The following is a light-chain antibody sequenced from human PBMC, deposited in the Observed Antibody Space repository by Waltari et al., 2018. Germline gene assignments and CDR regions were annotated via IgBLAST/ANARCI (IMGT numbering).Light chain of an antibody. Sequence: SSVLTQPPSVSLAPGKTARITCGGNKIGVKSVHWYQQKPGQAPVVVIYDDSDRHSGITERLSGSNSGNTATLTISRVEAGDEADYYCQVWDSSTDHVVFGGGTKLTVL. CDR1: KIGVKS. V-gene: IGLV3-21*01. J-gene: IGLJ2*01. CDR2: DDS. CDR3: QVWDSSTDHVV.